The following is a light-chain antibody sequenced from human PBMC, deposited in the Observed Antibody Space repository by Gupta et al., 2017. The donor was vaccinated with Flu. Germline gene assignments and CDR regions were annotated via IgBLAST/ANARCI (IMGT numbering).Light chain of an antibody. J-gene: IGLJ3*02. V-gene: IGLV3-25*03. Sequence: TARITCSGDALPKEYAYWYQQKPGQAPVLVIYKDSERPSGITERVSGSSSGTTVTVTISGVQAEDEADYYCQSADSSGTYLSRVFGGGTKLTVL. CDR3: QSADSSGTYLSRV. CDR2: KDS. CDR1: ALPKEY.